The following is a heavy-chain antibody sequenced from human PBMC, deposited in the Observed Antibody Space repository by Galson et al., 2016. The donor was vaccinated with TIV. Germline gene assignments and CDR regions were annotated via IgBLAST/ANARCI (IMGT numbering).Heavy chain of an antibody. D-gene: IGHD2-21*02. J-gene: IGHJ6*03. CDR3: AKEAVTGYYFYYMDV. CDR1: GGTFNIYA. V-gene: IGHV1-69*13. CDR2: ILPIFGAA. Sequence: SVKVSCKASGGTFNIYAISWVRQAPGQGLEWMGGILPIFGAATYAQKFQGRVTITADESTNTAYMELSSLKSDDTAMYYCAKEAVTGYYFYYMDVWGKGTTVTVSS.